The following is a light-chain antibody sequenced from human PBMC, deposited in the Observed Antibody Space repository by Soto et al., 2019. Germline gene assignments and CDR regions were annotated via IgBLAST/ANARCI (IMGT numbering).Light chain of an antibody. CDR3: QSYDTSLSGVV. Sequence: QSVLTQPPSVSGAPGLRVTISCTGSSSNIGAGYDVHWYQQLPGTAPKLLIHGNNNRPSGVPDRFSGSKSGTSASLAITGLQADDEADYYCQSYDTSLSGVVFGGGTKVTVL. CDR2: GNN. V-gene: IGLV1-40*01. J-gene: IGLJ3*02. CDR1: SSNIGAGYD.